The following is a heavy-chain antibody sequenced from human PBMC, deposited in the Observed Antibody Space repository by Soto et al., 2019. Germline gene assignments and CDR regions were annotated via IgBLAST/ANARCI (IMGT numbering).Heavy chain of an antibody. CDR3: AKPLVRFLVGGFDY. V-gene: IGHV3-23*01. D-gene: IGHD3-3*01. J-gene: IGHJ4*02. Sequence: GGSLRLSCAASGFTFSSYAMSWVRQAPGKGLEWVSAISGSGGSTYYADSVKGRFTISRDNSKNTLYLQMNSLRAEETAVYYCAKPLVRFLVGGFDYWGQGTLVTVSS. CDR1: GFTFSSYA. CDR2: ISGSGGST.